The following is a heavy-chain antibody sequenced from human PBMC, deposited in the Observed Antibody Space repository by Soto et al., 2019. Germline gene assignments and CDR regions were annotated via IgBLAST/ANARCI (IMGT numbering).Heavy chain of an antibody. CDR3: AKDLNIVATFHAFDI. J-gene: IGHJ3*02. Sequence: EVQLVESGGGLVQPGRSLRLSCAASGFTFDDYAMHWVRQAPGKGLEWVSGISWNSGSIGYADSVKGRFTISRDNAKNSLYLQMNSLRAEDTALYDCAKDLNIVATFHAFDIWGQGTMVTVSS. CDR2: ISWNSGSI. V-gene: IGHV3-9*01. D-gene: IGHD5-12*01. CDR1: GFTFDDYA.